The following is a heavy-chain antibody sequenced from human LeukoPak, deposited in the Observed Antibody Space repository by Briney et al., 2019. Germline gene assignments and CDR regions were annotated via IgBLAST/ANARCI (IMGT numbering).Heavy chain of an antibody. J-gene: IGHJ4*02. D-gene: IGHD1-14*01. CDR2: IRDDGSTK. V-gene: IGHV3-30*02. CDR3: AKDDNNGFDY. CDR1: GFSFSGYG. Sequence: GGSLRLSCAASGFSFSGYGMHWVRQAPGKGLEWVTFIRDDGSTKSYADSVNGRFTIARDNSKNTLYMQMNSLRAEDTAVYFCAKDDNNGFDYWGQGALVTVSS.